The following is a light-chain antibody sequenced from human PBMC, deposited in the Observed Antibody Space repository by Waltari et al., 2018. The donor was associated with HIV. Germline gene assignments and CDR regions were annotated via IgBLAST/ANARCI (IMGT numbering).Light chain of an antibody. J-gene: IGLJ2*01. CDR1: NSDVGAYNY. V-gene: IGLV2-14*03. CDR3: SSYTTSSTLV. CDR2: DVS. Sequence: QSALTQPASVSGSPGQSITISCTGTNSDVGAYNYVSWYQHHPGKAPKLMIYDVSKWPSGVSNRFSGSKSGNTASLTISGLQAEDEADYYCSSYTTSSTLVFGGGTKLTVL.